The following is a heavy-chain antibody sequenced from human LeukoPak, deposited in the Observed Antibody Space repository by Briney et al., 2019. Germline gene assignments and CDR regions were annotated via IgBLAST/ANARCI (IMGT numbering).Heavy chain of an antibody. CDR1: GGTFSSYA. CDR3: GGAFFDSSGLFDY. D-gene: IGHD3-22*01. Sequence: ASVKVSCKASGGTFSSYAISWVRQAPGQGLEWMGGIIPIFGTANYAQKFQGRVTITTVESTSTAYMELSSLTSEDTAVYYCGGAFFDSSGLFDYWGQGTLVTVSS. CDR2: IIPIFGTA. J-gene: IGHJ4*02. V-gene: IGHV1-69*05.